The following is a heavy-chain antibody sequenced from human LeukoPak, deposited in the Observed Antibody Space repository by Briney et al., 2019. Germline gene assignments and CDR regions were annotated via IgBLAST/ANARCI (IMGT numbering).Heavy chain of an antibody. D-gene: IGHD3-10*01. CDR3: AKGMVRGDNSYYYYYGMDV. CDR1: GFTFSSYA. Sequence: GGSLRLSCAASGFTFSSYAMSWVRQAPGKGLEWVSAISGSGGSTYYADSVRGRFTISRDNSKNTLYLQMNSLRAEDTAVYYCAKGMVRGDNSYYYYYGMDVWGQGTTVTVSS. J-gene: IGHJ6*02. V-gene: IGHV3-23*01. CDR2: ISGSGGST.